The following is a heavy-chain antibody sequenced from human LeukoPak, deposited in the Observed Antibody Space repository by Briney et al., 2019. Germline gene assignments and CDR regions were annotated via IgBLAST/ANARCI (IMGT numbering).Heavy chain of an antibody. V-gene: IGHV1-69*13. CDR2: IIPIFGTA. D-gene: IGHD2-21*01. J-gene: IGHJ6*02. CDR3: ATGAAIRSYYYGMDV. CDR1: GYTFTSYY. Sequence: SVKVSCKASGYTFTSYYMHWVRQAPGQGLEWMGGIIPIFGTANYAQKFQGRVTITADESTSTAYMELSSLRSEDTAVYYCATGAAIRSYYYGMDVWGQGTTVTVSS.